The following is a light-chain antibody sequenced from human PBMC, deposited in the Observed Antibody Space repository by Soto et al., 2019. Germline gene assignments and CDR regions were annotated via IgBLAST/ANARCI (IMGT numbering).Light chain of an antibody. CDR1: QSVSIN. CDR2: GAS. Sequence: EIVLTQPPGTLSLSPGERATLSCRASQSVSINLAWYQQKPGQAPRLLIYGASTRATGIPARFSGRGSGTEFTLTISSLQSVDFAVYYCQQYDNWPQTFGQGTKVDI. V-gene: IGKV3-15*01. J-gene: IGKJ1*01. CDR3: QQYDNWPQT.